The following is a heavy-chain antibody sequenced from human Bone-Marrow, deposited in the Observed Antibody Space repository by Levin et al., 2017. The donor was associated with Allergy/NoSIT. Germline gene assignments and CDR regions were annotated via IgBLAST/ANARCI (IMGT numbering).Heavy chain of an antibody. CDR1: GFTFNSYD. V-gene: IGHV3-30*03. CDR2: ISYGGNNQ. Sequence: PGGSLRLSCAASGFTFNSYDMHWVRQAPGKGLEWVARISYGGNNQYYADSVRGRFTISRDNSKNTLFLQMNNLRAEDTAVYSVARAAGKSGYGMDVWGRGTTVSVSS. CDR3: ARAAGKSGYGMDV. J-gene: IGHJ6*02.